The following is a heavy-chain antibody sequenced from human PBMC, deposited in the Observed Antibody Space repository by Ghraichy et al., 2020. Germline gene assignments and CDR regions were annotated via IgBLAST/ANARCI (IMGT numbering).Heavy chain of an antibody. D-gene: IGHD2-2*01. CDR3: AKVSHSTSNFDS. Sequence: GGSLRLSCAASEFTFSSYALNWVRQAPGKGRAWVSSIDSSGTITYYADSVKGRFTISRDNSKNTLYLQMNSLRADDTAIYYCAKVSHSTSNFDSWGQGTLVTVSS. J-gene: IGHJ4*02. V-gene: IGHV3-23*01. CDR1: EFTFSSYA. CDR2: IDSSGTIT.